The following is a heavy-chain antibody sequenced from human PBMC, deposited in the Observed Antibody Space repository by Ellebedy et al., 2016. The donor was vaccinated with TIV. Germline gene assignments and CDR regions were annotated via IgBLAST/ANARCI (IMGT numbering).Heavy chain of an antibody. CDR1: GFTFINYW. V-gene: IGHV3-7*03. D-gene: IGHD2-15*01. CDR2: IKEDGSEN. J-gene: IGHJ4*02. CDR3: ARADCRGGTCYDY. Sequence: GESLKISCAASGFTFINYWMTWVRQAPGKGLEWVGNIKEDGSENYYVDSVKGRFTISRDNAKHSLDLQMNSLRAEDTAVYYCARADCRGGTCYDYWGQGTLVTVSS.